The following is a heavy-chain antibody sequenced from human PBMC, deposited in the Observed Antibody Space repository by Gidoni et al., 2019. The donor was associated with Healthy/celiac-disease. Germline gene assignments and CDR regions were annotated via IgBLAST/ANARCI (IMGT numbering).Heavy chain of an antibody. CDR3: ARLTPGSNDPYFDY. CDR2: IYYSGST. J-gene: IGHJ4*02. Sequence: QLQLQESAPVLVKPSDTLSLTCTFSGGSIISSSYYGGWIRQPPGKGLEWIGIIYYSGSTYYNPSLKSRVTISVETSKNQFSMKRSSVTAADTAVYFCARLTPGSNDPYFDYWGQGTLVTVSS. V-gene: IGHV4-39*01. CDR1: GGSIISSSYY. D-gene: IGHD4-4*01.